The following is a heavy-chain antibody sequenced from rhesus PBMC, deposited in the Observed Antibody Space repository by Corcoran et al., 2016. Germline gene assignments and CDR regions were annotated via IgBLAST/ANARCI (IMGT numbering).Heavy chain of an antibody. J-gene: IGHJ4*01. CDR3: ARTWSYYFDY. D-gene: IGHD4-17*01. Sequence: QVQLQESGPGLVKPSETLSLTCAVSGGSFSGYYWGWIRQPPGKGLEWIGYISGSSGSTDYNPSLKSRVTLSTDTSKNQFSLKLSSVTAADTAVYYCARTWSYYFDYWGQGVLVTVSS. V-gene: IGHV4-165*01. CDR2: ISGSSGST. CDR1: GGSFSGYY.